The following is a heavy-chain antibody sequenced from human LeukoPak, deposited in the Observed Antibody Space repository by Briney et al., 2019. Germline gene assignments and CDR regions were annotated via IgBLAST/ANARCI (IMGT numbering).Heavy chain of an antibody. CDR1: GFTFDDYA. Sequence: GGSLRLSCAASGFTFDDYAMHWVRQAPGKGLEWVSGISWNSGSIGYADSVKGRFTISRGNAKNSLYLQVNSLRAEDTALYYCAKDRAGGSGGFFDYWGQGTLVTVSS. CDR2: ISWNSGSI. CDR3: AKDRAGGSGGFFDY. D-gene: IGHD1-26*01. J-gene: IGHJ4*02. V-gene: IGHV3-9*01.